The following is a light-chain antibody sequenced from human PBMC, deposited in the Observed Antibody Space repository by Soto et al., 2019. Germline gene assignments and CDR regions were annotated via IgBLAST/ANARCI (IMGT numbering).Light chain of an antibody. V-gene: IGLV2-14*03. CDR1: SNEVGAYNY. Sequence: QSVLTQPASVSGSPGQSITISCSGTSNEVGAYNYVAWYQQHPGKAPKLLIYDVANRPSGVSSRFSGSKSGNTAFLTISGLQAEDEADYFCSSYTVSSTVLFGGGTKVTVL. CDR2: DVA. CDR3: SSYTVSSTVL. J-gene: IGLJ2*01.